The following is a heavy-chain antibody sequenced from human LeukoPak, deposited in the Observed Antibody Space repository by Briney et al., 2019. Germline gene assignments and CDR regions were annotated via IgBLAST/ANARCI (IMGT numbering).Heavy chain of an antibody. J-gene: IGHJ3*02. CDR1: GGSISSYY. V-gene: IGHV4-59*01. CDR2: IYCSGST. D-gene: IGHD3-22*01. CDR3: ARGPYSYDSSGAFDI. Sequence: PSETLSLTCTVSGGSISSYYWNWIRQPPGKGLEWIGYIYCSGSTNYNPSLKSRVTISVDTSKNQFSLNLTSVTAADTAVYFCARGPYSYDSSGAFDIWGQGTMVTVSS.